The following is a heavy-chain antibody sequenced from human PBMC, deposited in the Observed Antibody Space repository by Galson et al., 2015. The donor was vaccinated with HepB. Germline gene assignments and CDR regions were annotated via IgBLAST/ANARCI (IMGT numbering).Heavy chain of an antibody. CDR3: TKQLKPDYDISNAFFDP. CDR1: GFNLDDFG. Sequence: SLRLSCAASGFNLDDFGMHWVRQAPGRGLEWVSGISWDGGSIGYAVSVKGRFTISRDNVKNSLYLQMNSLRPEDTAFYYCTKQLKPDYDISNAFFDPCGQGTLVVVSS. CDR2: ISWDGGSI. D-gene: IGHD3-9*01. J-gene: IGHJ5*02. V-gene: IGHV3-9*01.